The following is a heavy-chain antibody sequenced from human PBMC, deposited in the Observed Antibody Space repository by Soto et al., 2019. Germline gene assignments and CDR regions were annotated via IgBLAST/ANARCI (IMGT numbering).Heavy chain of an antibody. CDR2: LSWNGDYT. CDR3: AKGTRSSYYSGMDV. J-gene: IGHJ6*02. V-gene: IGHV3-9*01. CDR1: GFTFDDYA. Sequence: EVQLVESGGGLVQPGRSLRLSCAVSGFTFDDYAMHWVRQAPGKGLEWVSGLSWNGDYTRYAASVKGRFTISGDNTKTSLSLQMTSLRAEDTALYYCAKGTRSSYYSGMDVWGQGTTVTVSS.